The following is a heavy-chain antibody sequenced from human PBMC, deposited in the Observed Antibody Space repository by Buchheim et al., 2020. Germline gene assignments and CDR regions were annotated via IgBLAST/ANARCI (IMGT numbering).Heavy chain of an antibody. V-gene: IGHV3-30-3*02. CDR3: AKSSGVEGDYFDY. D-gene: IGHD3-16*01. Sequence: QVQLVESGGGVVQPGRSLRLSCAASGFTFSSYAMHWVRQAPGKGLEWVAVISYDGSNKYYADSVKGRFTISRDNSKNTLYLQMNSLRAEDTAVYYCAKSSGVEGDYFDYWGQGTL. CDR1: GFTFSSYA. J-gene: IGHJ4*02. CDR2: ISYDGSNK.